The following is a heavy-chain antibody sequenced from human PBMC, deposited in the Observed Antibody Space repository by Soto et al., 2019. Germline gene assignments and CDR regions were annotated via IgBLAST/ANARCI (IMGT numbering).Heavy chain of an antibody. CDR2: ISSSSSYI. D-gene: IGHD5-12*01. CDR3: ARDLSVEMATLGVFDI. Sequence: EVQLVESGGGLVKPGGSLRLSCAASGFTFSSYSMNWVRQAPGKGLEWVSSISSSSSYIYYADSVKGRFTISRDNAKNSLYLQMNSLRAEDTAVYYCARDLSVEMATLGVFDIWGQGTMVTVSS. CDR1: GFTFSSYS. J-gene: IGHJ3*02. V-gene: IGHV3-21*01.